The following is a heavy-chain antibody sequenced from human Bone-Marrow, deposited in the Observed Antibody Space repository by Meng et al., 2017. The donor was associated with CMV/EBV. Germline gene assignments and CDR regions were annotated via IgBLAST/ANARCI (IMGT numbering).Heavy chain of an antibody. CDR2: INPSGGST. CDR1: YTFTSYY. D-gene: IGHD3-22*01. CDR3: ARVSRDYYDSSGYSLDP. Sequence: YTFTSYYMHWVRQAPGQGLEWMGIINPSGGSTSYAQKFQGRVTMTRDTSTSTVYMELSSLRSEDTAVYYCARVSRDYYDSSGYSLDPWGQGTLVTVSS. J-gene: IGHJ5*02. V-gene: IGHV1-46*01.